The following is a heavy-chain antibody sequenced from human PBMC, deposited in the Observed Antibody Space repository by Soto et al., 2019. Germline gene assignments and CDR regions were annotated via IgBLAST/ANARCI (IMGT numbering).Heavy chain of an antibody. CDR3: VAFVGDHRDFDY. V-gene: IGHV3-72*01. Sequence: EVQLVESGGGLVQPGGSLRLSCAASGFIFSDYYMDWVRQAPGEGLEWVGRTRNRANSYTTEYAASVKGRFTVSRDDSQNSLYLQMNSLKSEDTAVYYCVAFVGDHRDFDYWGQGTVVTVSS. D-gene: IGHD2-21*01. CDR2: TRNRANSYTT. J-gene: IGHJ4*02. CDR1: GFIFSDYY.